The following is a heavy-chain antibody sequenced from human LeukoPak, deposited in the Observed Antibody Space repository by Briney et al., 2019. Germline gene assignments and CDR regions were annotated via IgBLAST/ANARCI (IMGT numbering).Heavy chain of an antibody. Sequence: PGGSLRPSCAASGFTFSSYWMHWVRHAPGKGLVWVSRINTDGSSTSYADSVKGRFTISRDNAKNTLYLQMNSLRAEDTAVYYCARDYYGSGDDYWGQGTLVTVSS. CDR2: INTDGSST. CDR1: GFTFSSYW. D-gene: IGHD3-10*01. CDR3: ARDYYGSGDDY. J-gene: IGHJ4*02. V-gene: IGHV3-74*01.